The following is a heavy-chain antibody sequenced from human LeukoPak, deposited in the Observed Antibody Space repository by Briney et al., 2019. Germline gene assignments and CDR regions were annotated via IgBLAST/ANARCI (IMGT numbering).Heavy chain of an antibody. CDR1: GFTFSSYA. J-gene: IGHJ5*02. Sequence: GGSLRLSCAASGFTFSSYAMSWVRQAPGKGLEWVSAISGSGGSTYYADSVKGRFTISRDNSKNTLYLQMNSLRAEDTAVYYCAKDRRIVVPAAIGNWFDPWGQGTLVTVSS. CDR2: ISGSGGST. CDR3: AKDRRIVVPAAIGNWFDP. V-gene: IGHV3-23*01. D-gene: IGHD2-2*01.